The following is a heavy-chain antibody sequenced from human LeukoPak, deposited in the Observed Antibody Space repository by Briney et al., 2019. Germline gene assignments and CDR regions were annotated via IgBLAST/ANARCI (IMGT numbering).Heavy chain of an antibody. CDR3: ARVPGVGYCSSTSCYSSGMDV. D-gene: IGHD2-2*01. J-gene: IGHJ6*02. CDR2: INQDGSEK. CDR1: GFTFSGYW. V-gene: IGHV3-7*01. Sequence: GGSLRLSCAASGFTFSGYWMNWVRQAPGKGPEWVANINQDGSEKHYVDSVKGRFTISRDNAKNSLFLQMNSLRVEDTAVFYCARVPGVGYCSSTSCYSSGMDVWGQGTTVTVSS.